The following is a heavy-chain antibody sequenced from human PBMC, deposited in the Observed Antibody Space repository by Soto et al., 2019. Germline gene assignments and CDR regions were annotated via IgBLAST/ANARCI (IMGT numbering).Heavy chain of an antibody. CDR3: ARDGITGTTAFYYGMDV. D-gene: IGHD1-7*01. Sequence: GGSLRLSCAASGFTFSSYSMNWVRQAPGKGLEWVSSISSSSSYIYYADSVKGQFTISRDNAQNSLYRQMNSRRAEDTAVYYCARDGITGTTAFYYGMDVWGQGTTVTVSS. J-gene: IGHJ6*02. V-gene: IGHV3-21*01. CDR1: GFTFSSYS. CDR2: ISSSSSYI.